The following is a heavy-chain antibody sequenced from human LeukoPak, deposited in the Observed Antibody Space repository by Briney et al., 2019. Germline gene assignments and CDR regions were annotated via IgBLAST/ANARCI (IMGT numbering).Heavy chain of an antibody. Sequence: SVKVSCKASGGTFSSYAISWVRQAPGQGLEWMGGIIPIFGTANYAQKFQGRVTITTDESTSTAYMELSSLRSEDTAVYYCARAGTIFGVVNPYNWFDPWGQGTLVTVSS. V-gene: IGHV1-69*05. J-gene: IGHJ5*02. CDR3: ARAGTIFGVVNPYNWFDP. CDR1: GGTFSSYA. CDR2: IIPIFGTA. D-gene: IGHD3-3*01.